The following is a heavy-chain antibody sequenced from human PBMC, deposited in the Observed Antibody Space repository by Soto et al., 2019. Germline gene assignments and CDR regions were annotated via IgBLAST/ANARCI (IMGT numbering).Heavy chain of an antibody. V-gene: IGHV4-34*01. CDR2: VNHNGRN. CDR1: GGSFSGYF. D-gene: IGHD6-19*01. CDR3: ARGGSSDWQVAFDF. Sequence: SETLSLTCDVYGGSFSGYFWNWIRQSPGKGLEWIGKVNHNGRNNYNPSLKSRVTISLDMSKKQISLKLASVTAADTAVYYCARGGSSDWQVAFDFWGQGTMVTVSS. J-gene: IGHJ3*01.